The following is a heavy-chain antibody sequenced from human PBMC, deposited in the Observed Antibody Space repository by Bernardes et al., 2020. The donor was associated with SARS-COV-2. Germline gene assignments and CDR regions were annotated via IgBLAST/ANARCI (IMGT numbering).Heavy chain of an antibody. D-gene: IGHD5-18*01. CDR2: IYTDGSST. J-gene: IGHJ6*02. V-gene: IGHV3-74*01. CDR3: ARGYTFGLGLNNYHGMDV. Sequence: GGSLRLSCGASGFTLTPYSMHWVRQAPGKGLVWVSHIYTDGSSTTYADSVKGRFTISRDSAKNTVYLHMNSLRVEDTAVYYCARGYTFGLGLNNYHGMDVWGHGTTVTVSS. CDR1: GFTLTPYS.